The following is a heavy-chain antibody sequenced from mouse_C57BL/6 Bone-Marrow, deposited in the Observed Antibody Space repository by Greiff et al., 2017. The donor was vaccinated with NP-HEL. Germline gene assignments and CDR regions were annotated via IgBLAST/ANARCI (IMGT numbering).Heavy chain of an antibody. CDR2: IYPGNGDT. Sequence: QVQLKESGAELVRPGASVKMSCKASGYTFTSYNMHWVKQTPRQGLEWIGAIYPGNGDTSYNQKFKGKATLTVDKSSSTAYMQLSSLTSADSAVYFCSRLYYDSDVPFDYWGQGTTLTVSS. V-gene: IGHV1-12*01. CDR1: GYTFTSYN. D-gene: IGHD2-4*01. CDR3: SRLYYDSDVPFDY. J-gene: IGHJ2*01.